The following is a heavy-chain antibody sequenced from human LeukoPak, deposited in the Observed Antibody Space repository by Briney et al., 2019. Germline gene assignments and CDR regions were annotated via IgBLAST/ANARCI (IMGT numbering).Heavy chain of an antibody. CDR1: GFTFSGYE. J-gene: IGHJ4*02. CDR2: ISHNGSNE. V-gene: IGHV3-30*18. CDR3: AKGPFGSCSSPSCYFFDY. D-gene: IGHD2-2*01. Sequence: GGSLRLSCSASGFTFSGYEMHWVRQAPGKGLEWVAVISHNGSNEDYADSVKGRFTISRDNSKNTLYLEMNSLRVEDTAVHYCAKGPFGSCSSPSCYFFDYWGQGTLVSVSS.